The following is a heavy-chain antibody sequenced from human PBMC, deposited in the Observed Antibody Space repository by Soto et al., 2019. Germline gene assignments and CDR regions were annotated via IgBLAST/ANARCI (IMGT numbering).Heavy chain of an antibody. J-gene: IGHJ6*02. V-gene: IGHV4-59*08. CDR3: ARTRITMVRGVIIPCYCYHRIDV. D-gene: IGHD3-10*01. CDR2: IYYSGST. CDR1: DGSIRSYY. Sequence: PSETLSHTCTVSDGSIRSYYRSWIRQPPGKGLEWIGYIYYSGSTNYNPSLKSRVTISVDTSKNQFSLKLSSVTAADTAVYYCARTRITMVRGVIIPCYCYHRIDVCGHG.